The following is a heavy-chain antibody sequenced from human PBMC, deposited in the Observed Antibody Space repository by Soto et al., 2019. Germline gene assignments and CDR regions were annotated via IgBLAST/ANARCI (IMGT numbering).Heavy chain of an antibody. J-gene: IGHJ6*03. CDR1: GFTFSSYA. CDR2: ISGSGGST. D-gene: IGHD3-3*01. Sequence: GGSLRLSCAASGFTFSSYAMSWVRQAPGKGLEWVSAISGSGGSTYYADSVKGRFTISRDNSKNTLYLQMNSLRAEDTAVYYCANTFRFLEWLLLLLRYYYYYMDVWGKGTTVTVSS. CDR3: ANTFRFLEWLLLLLRYYYYYMDV. V-gene: IGHV3-23*01.